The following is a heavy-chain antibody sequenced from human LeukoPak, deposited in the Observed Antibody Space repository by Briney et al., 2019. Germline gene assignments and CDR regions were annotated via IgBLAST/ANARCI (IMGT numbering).Heavy chain of an antibody. CDR1: GFTFSSYA. V-gene: IGHV3-23*01. Sequence: GGSLRLSCAASGFTFSSYAMSWVRQAPGKGLEWVSLISGSGGSTFFADSVKGRFTISRDNSKNTLFLQMGSLRAEDTAVYYCAKVPILYYFDYWGQGTLVTVSS. J-gene: IGHJ4*02. CDR2: ISGSGGST. CDR3: AKVPILYYFDY.